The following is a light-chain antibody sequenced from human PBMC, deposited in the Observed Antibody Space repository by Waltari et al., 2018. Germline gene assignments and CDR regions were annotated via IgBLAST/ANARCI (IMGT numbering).Light chain of an antibody. CDR3: QSYDSSLIASV. J-gene: IGLJ2*01. CDR2: GYN. V-gene: IGLV1-40*01. Sequence: QSGLTQPPSVSGAPGPRVTISCTGSSSNIGAGADVHWYQLLPGAAPKLLSYGYNNRPPGVPDRFSGSKSGTSASLAITGLQSEDEADYYCQSYDSSLIASVFGGGTKLSVL. CDR1: SSNIGAGAD.